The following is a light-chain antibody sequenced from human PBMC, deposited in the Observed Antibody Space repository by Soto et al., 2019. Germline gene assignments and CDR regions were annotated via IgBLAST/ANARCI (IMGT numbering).Light chain of an antibody. CDR1: QSVSSSY. Sequence: EIVLTQSPGTLSLSPGESATLSCRASQSVSSSYLAWYQQKPGQAPRLLIYGASHRATGIPDRFSGSGSGTDFTLSISSLQPEDFATYYCQQYSNWLTWTFGQGTRVEIK. V-gene: IGKV3-20*01. J-gene: IGKJ1*01. CDR2: GAS. CDR3: QQYSNWLTWT.